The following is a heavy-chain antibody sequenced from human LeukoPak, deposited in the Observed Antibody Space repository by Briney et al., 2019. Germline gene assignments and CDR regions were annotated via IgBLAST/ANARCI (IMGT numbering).Heavy chain of an antibody. J-gene: IGHJ4*02. CDR1: GFTVSSNY. CDR3: ARAPLGDIDY. D-gene: IGHD2-21*02. CDR2: IYNGGST. V-gene: IGHV3-53*01. Sequence: PGGSLRLSCAASGFTVSSNYMSWVRQAPGKGLEWVSVIYNGGSTYYADSVKGRFTISRDNSKNTLYLQMNSLRAEDTAVYYCARAPLGDIDYWGQGTLVTVSS.